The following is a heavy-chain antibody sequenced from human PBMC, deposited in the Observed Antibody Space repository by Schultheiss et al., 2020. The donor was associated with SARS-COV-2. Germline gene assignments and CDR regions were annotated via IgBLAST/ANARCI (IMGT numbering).Heavy chain of an antibody. CDR1: GGSISSGGYS. V-gene: IGHV4-61*08. CDR3: ARVMDYGMDV. D-gene: IGHD5-24*01. Sequence: SETLSLTCAVSGGSISSGGYSWSWIRQPPGKGLEWIGYIYYSGSTNYNPSLKSRVTMSVDTSKNQFSLRLNSVTAADTAVYFCARVMDYGMDVWGQGTTVTVSS. J-gene: IGHJ6*02. CDR2: IYYSGST.